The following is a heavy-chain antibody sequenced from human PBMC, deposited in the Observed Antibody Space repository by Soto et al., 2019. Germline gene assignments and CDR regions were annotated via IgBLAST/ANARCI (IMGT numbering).Heavy chain of an antibody. Sequence: SGGSLRLYCAASGFPVSNNEMRLVRQAPGKGLECVSVIYRDDTTYYADSVKGRFTISRDNSKNTLYLQIKGLRAEDTAVYYCARLALGDYLDCWGQGILVNVSS. V-gene: IGHV3-53*01. CDR1: GFPVSNNE. CDR2: IYRDDTT. J-gene: IGHJ4*01. D-gene: IGHD6-6*01. CDR3: ARLALGDYLDC.